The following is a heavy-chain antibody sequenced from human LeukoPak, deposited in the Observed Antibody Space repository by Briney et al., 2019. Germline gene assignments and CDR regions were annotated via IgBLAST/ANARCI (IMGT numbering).Heavy chain of an antibody. CDR2: IYSSGST. CDR3: ASDSGGRRDAFNI. V-gene: IGHV4-39*07. J-gene: IGHJ3*02. CDR1: GASISGSGYY. Sequence: SETLSLACTVSGASISGSGYYWGWIRQPPGKGLEWIGSIYSSGSTYYNASLQSRLTMSLDTSKNQFSLRLSSVTAADTAVYYCASDSGGRRDAFNIWGQGTMVTVSS. D-gene: IGHD2-8*02.